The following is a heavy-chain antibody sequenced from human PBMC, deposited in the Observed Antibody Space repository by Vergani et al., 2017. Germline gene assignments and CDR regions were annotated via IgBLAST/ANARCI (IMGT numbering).Heavy chain of an antibody. CDR3: ARGGARLLCDY. D-gene: IGHD3-16*01. CDR1: GFTFSSYS. J-gene: IGHJ4*02. Sequence: EVQLVESGGGLVQPGGSLRLSCAASGFTFSSYSMNWVRQAPGNGLEWVSYISSSSSTIYYADSVKGRFTISRDNAKNSLYLQMNSLRAEDTAVYYCARGGARLLCDYWGQGTLVTVSS. V-gene: IGHV3-48*01. CDR2: ISSSSSTI.